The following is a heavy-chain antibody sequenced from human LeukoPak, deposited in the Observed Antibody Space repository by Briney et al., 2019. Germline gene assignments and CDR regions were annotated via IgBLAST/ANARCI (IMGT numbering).Heavy chain of an antibody. D-gene: IGHD2-21*01. J-gene: IGHJ4*02. CDR2: INPGAGEK. V-gene: IGHV3-7*01. Sequence: PGGSLRLSCAASGFSFSTYWMAWVRQAPGKGLEWVANINPGAGEKYYVNSVKGRFTISRDDAKTSLYLQMDNLRVEDTAVYSCARLGLAYTIDFWGQGTLVTVSS. CDR3: ARLGLAYTIDF. CDR1: GFSFSTYW.